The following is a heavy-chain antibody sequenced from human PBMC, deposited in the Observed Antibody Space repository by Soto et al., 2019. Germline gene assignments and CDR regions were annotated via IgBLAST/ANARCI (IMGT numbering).Heavy chain of an antibody. CDR3: VKYSSSWYPPGLFDY. CDR1: GFTFSNYV. V-gene: IGHV3-23*01. J-gene: IGHJ4*02. Sequence: PGGSLRLSCAASGFTFSNYVMSWVRQAPGKGLEWVSLISGSGASTYYADSVKGRFTISRDNSKNTLYLQMSSLRAEDTAVYYCVKYSSSWYPPGLFDYWGQGTLVTVSS. CDR2: ISGSGAST. D-gene: IGHD6-13*01.